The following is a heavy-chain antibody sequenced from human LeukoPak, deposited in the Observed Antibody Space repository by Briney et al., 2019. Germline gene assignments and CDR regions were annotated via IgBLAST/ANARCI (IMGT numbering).Heavy chain of an antibody. CDR1: GFTFSSYA. CDR3: ARGGNWNYFDY. J-gene: IGHJ4*02. D-gene: IGHD1-20*01. Sequence: GGSLRLSCAASGFTFSSYAMSWVRQAPGKGLEWLSAISGSGGSTYYADSVKGRFTISRDNSENTLYLQMNSLRAEDTAVYYCARGGNWNYFDYWGQVTLVTVSS. V-gene: IGHV3-23*01. CDR2: ISGSGGST.